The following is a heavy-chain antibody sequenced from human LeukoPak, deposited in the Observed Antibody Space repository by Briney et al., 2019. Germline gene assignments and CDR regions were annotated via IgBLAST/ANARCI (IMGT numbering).Heavy chain of an antibody. CDR1: GYTFSRYG. CDR3: GRDWDWHVQF. V-gene: IGHV1-18*01. D-gene: IGHD1-26*01. Sequence: GASVKVSCKTSGYTFSRYGFSWVRQAPGQGLEWIGWIGVFNGNRNYAESVQDRITLTADTSTNTTYMELRSLTSDDTAVYFCGRDWDWHVQFWGQGTLITVSS. J-gene: IGHJ4*02. CDR2: IGVFNGNR.